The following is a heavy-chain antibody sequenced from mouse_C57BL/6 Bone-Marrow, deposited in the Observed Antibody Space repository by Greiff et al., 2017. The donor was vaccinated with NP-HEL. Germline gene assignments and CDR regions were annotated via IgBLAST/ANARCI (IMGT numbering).Heavy chain of an antibody. CDR2: INPNNGGT. V-gene: IGHV1-22*01. Sequence: EVKLMESGPELVKPGASVKMSCKASGYTFTDYYMHWVKQSHGKSLEWIGYINPNNGGTSYIQKFKGKATLTVNKSSSTAYMELRSLTSEDSAVYYCASWYTVVRNCYFDYWGQGTTLTVSS. D-gene: IGHD1-1*01. CDR1: GYTFTDYY. J-gene: IGHJ2*01. CDR3: ASWYTVVRNCYFDY.